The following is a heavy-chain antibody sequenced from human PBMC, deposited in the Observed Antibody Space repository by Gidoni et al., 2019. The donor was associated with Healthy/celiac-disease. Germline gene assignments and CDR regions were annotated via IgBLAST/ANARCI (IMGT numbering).Heavy chain of an antibody. V-gene: IGHV4-31*03. J-gene: IGHJ4*02. D-gene: IGHD3-16*01. CDR3: AREITVHYAGHYFDY. CDR2: IYYSGST. Sequence: QVQLQESGPGLVKPSQTLSLTCTVSGGSIRSGGYYWSWIRQHPGKGLEWIGYIYYSGSTYYNPSLKSRVTISVDTSKNQFSLKLSSVTAADTAVYYCAREITVHYAGHYFDYWGQGTLVTVSS. CDR1: GGSIRSGGYY.